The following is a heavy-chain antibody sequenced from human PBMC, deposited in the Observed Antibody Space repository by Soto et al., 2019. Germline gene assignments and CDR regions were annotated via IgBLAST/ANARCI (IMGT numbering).Heavy chain of an antibody. D-gene: IGHD2-21*01. V-gene: IGHV3-30-3*01. CDR3: ARDPTPIVDAAARIRFCPPVSAFLLTSSSDL. Sequence: APGRGLEWVAAISSDGSLEYYADSVKGRFTISRDNSKNTLFLQMNGLKPEDTALYYCARDPTPIVDAAARIRFCPPVSAFLLTSSSDL. J-gene: IGHJ2*01. CDR2: ISSDGSLE.